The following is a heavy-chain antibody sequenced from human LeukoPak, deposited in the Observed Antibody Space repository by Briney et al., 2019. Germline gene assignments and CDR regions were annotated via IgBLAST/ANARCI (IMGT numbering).Heavy chain of an antibody. CDR2: IYYSGST. CDR1: GGSISSSGYY. J-gene: IGHJ4*02. V-gene: IGHV4-39*01. Sequence: SETLSLTCTVSGGSISSSGYYWGWIRQPPGKGLEWIGTIYYSGSTYDNPSLKSRVTISVDTSKNQFSLKLSSVTAADTAVYYCARRYSGSYSRFDYRGQGTLVTVSS. D-gene: IGHD1-26*01. CDR3: ARRYSGSYSRFDY.